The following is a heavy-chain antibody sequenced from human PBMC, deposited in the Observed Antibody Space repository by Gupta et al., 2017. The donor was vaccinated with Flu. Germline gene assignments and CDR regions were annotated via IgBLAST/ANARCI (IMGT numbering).Heavy chain of an antibody. V-gene: IGHV1-18*01. CDR2: ISAYNGNT. CDR3: ARDLGPTITIHHPDYYYYYGMDV. J-gene: IGHJ6*02. D-gene: IGHD3-9*01. Sequence: QVQLVQSGAEVKKPGASVKVSCKASGYTFTSYGISLVGHAPGKGPRGMGWISAYNGNTNYAQKLQGRVTMTTDTSTSTAYMELRSLRSDDTAVYYCARDLGPTITIHHPDYYYYYGMDVWGQGTTVTVSS. CDR1: GYTFTSYG.